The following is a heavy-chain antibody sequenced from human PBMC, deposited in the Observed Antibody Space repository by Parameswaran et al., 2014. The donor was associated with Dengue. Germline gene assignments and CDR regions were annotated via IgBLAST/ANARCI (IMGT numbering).Heavy chain of an antibody. CDR3: ARPYYYDSSGYYI. Sequence: WVRQAPGQGLEWMGIINPSGGSTSYAQKFQGRVTMTRDTSTSTVYMELSSLRSEDTAVYYCARPYYYDSSGYYIWGQGTLVTVSS. V-gene: IGHV1-46*01. D-gene: IGHD3-22*01. CDR2: INPSGGST. J-gene: IGHJ4*02.